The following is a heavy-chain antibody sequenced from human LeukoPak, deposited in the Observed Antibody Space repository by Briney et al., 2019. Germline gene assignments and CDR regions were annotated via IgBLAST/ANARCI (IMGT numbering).Heavy chain of an antibody. CDR3: ARFGSSWYHGFDY. J-gene: IGHJ4*02. D-gene: IGHD6-13*01. V-gene: IGHV3-23*01. CDR1: GFTFSSYG. CDR2: ISGSGGST. Sequence: PGGSLRLSCAASGFTFSSYGMSWVRQAPGKGLEWVSAISGSGGSTYYADSVKGRFTISRDNAKNSLYLQMNSLRAEDTAVYYCARFGSSWYHGFDYWGQGTLVTVSS.